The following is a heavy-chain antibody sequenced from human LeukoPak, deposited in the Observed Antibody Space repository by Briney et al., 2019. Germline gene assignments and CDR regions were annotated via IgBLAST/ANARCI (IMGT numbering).Heavy chain of an antibody. CDR2: IYHGGST. CDR3: ARVVKDILTGYYFDY. Sequence: TLSLTCTVSGYSISSGGYYWSWIRQPPGKGLEWIGYIYHGGSTYYNPSLKSRVTMSIDTSKNQFSLKLSSVTAADTAVYYCARVVKDILTGYYFDYWGQGTLVTVSS. J-gene: IGHJ4*02. CDR1: GYSISSGGYY. V-gene: IGHV4-30-2*01. D-gene: IGHD3-9*01.